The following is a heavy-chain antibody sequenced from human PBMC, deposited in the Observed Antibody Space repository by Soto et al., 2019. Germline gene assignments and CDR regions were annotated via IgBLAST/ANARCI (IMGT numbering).Heavy chain of an antibody. J-gene: IGHJ4*02. CDR1: GDSISSYY. CDR2: IYYSGST. Sequence: QVQLQESGPGLVKPSETLSLTCTVSGDSISSYYWYWIRQPPVKGLEWIGYIYYSGSTNYNPSLKSRVTMSVDTPRKQFSLRLTSVTAADTAVYYCASGWVLDYLGQGTLVSVAS. CDR3: ASGWVLDY. D-gene: IGHD3-10*01. V-gene: IGHV4-59*01.